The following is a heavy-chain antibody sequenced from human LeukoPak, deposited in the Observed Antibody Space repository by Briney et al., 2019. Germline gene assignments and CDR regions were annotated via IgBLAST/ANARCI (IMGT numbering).Heavy chain of an antibody. J-gene: IGHJ4*02. CDR3: AKDGGAAGTFDY. CDR1: GFTFSSYA. V-gene: IGHV3-30*04. D-gene: IGHD6-13*01. CDR2: TSFDGTSK. Sequence: GGSLRLSCAASGFTFSSYAMQWVRQAPGKGLEWVAVTSFDGTSKHYIDSVKGRFTISRDNSKNTLFLQMNSLRAEDTAVYYCAKDGGAAGTFDYWGQGTLVTVSS.